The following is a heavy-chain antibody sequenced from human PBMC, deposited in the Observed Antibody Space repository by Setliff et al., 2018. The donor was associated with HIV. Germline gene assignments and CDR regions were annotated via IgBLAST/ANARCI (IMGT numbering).Heavy chain of an antibody. V-gene: IGHV1-18*01. CDR3: ARGDPGYYDSSGYYYFDY. J-gene: IGHJ4*02. Sequence: ASVKVSCKASGYTFTSYGISWVRQAPGQGLEWMGWISAYNGNTNYAQKLQGRVTMTTDTSTSTAYMELRSLRSDDTAVYYCARGDPGYYDSSGYYYFDYWGQGTLVTVSS. CDR1: GYTFTSYG. D-gene: IGHD3-22*01. CDR2: ISAYNGNT.